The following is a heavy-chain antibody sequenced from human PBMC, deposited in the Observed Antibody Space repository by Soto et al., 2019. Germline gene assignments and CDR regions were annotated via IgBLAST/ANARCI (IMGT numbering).Heavy chain of an antibody. Sequence: QVQLVQSGAEVKKPGSSVKVSCKASGGTFSSYAISWVRQAPGQGLEWMGGIIPIFGTANYAQKFQGRVTITADEYTRTAYMELSSLRTEDTAVYYCARPHDSSGYRGDAFDIWGQGKMVTVSS. D-gene: IGHD3-22*01. CDR1: GGTFSSYA. CDR2: IIPIFGTA. CDR3: ARPHDSSGYRGDAFDI. V-gene: IGHV1-69*01. J-gene: IGHJ3*02.